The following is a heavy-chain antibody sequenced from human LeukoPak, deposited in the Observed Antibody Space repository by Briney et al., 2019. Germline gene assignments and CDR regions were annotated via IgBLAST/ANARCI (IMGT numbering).Heavy chain of an antibody. Sequence: GGSLRLSCAASGFTFRDYYMSWIRQAPGKGLEWVSHISGSGTFTNYADSVKGRFTISRDNAGNSLHLQMNSLRAEDSAMYYCAKSGDQVTVTKLDYWGQGTLVTVSS. D-gene: IGHD4-17*01. CDR1: GFTFRDYY. CDR2: ISGSGTFT. V-gene: IGHV3-11*03. CDR3: AKSGDQVTVTKLDY. J-gene: IGHJ4*02.